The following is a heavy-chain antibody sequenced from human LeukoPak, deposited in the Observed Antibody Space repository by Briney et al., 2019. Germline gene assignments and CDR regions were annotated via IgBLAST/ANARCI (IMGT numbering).Heavy chain of an antibody. CDR3: ARYFRIAASIDY. V-gene: IGHV4-39*01. D-gene: IGHD6-6*01. J-gene: IGHJ4*02. CDR2: IYYSGST. CDR1: GGSISSSSYY. Sequence: NPSETLSLTCTVSGGSISSSSYYWGWIRQPPGEGLEWIGSIYYSGSTYYNPSLKSRVTISVDTSKNQFSLKLSSVTAADTAVYYCARYFRIAASIDYWGQGTLVTVSS.